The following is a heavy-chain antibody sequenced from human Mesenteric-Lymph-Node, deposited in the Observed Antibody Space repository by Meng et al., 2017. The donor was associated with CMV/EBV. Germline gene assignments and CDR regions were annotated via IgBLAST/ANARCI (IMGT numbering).Heavy chain of an antibody. CDR2: ISSSASYI. J-gene: IGHJ6*02. D-gene: IGHD3-3*01. CDR1: GFTFNTYS. CDR3: AKDIHDFWSGYYYYYGMDV. V-gene: IGHV3-21*04. Sequence: GESLKISCAASGFTFNTYSMNWVRQAPGKGLEWVSSISSSASYIYYADSVKGRFTISRDNAKNSLYLQMNSLRAEDTALYYCAKDIHDFWSGYYYYYGMDVWGQGTTVTVSS.